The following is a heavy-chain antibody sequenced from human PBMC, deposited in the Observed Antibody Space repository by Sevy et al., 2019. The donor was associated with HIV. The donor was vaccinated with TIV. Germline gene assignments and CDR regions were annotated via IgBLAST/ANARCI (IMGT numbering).Heavy chain of an antibody. J-gene: IGHJ6*02. V-gene: IGHV4-59*01. CDR2: IFYSRST. CDR1: GDSISGYY. Sequence: ETLSLTCTVSGDSISGYYWNWIRQPPGKGLEWIGYIFYSRSTNYSPSLKSRVTISKDTSKNQFSLKLSSVTAADTALYYCARGAPNYYYAMDVWGQGTTVTVSS. CDR3: ARGAPNYYYAMDV.